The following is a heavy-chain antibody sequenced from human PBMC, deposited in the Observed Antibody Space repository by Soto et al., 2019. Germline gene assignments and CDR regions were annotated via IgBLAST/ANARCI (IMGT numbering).Heavy chain of an antibody. CDR2: IGSSGSNT. V-gene: IGHV3-23*01. Sequence: EVQLLESGEGLVQPGGSLKLSCAASGFTFSNYAMSWVRQAPGKGLEWVSGIGSSGSNTYYADSVKGRFTISRDNSKNTLFLQMNSLRADDTAEYYCARVVRYFDTPYGMDVWGQGTTVTVSS. CDR1: GFTFSNYA. CDR3: ARVVRYFDTPYGMDV. J-gene: IGHJ6*02. D-gene: IGHD3-9*01.